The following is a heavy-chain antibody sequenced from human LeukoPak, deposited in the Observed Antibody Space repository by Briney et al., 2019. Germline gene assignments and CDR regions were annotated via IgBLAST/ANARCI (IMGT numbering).Heavy chain of an antibody. CDR1: GFTFTSYA. Sequence: GGSLRLSCAASGFTFTSYAMTWVRQAPGKGLEWVSAISGSGGSTYYADSVKGRFTISRDNSKNTLDLQMNSLRAEDTAVYYCARVIAEAATGARWFDPWGQGTLVTVSS. CDR2: ISGSGGST. J-gene: IGHJ5*02. D-gene: IGHD6-19*01. V-gene: IGHV3-23*01. CDR3: ARVIAEAATGARWFDP.